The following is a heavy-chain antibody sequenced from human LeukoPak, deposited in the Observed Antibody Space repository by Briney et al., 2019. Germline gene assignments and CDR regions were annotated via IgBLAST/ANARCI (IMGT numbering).Heavy chain of an antibody. J-gene: IGHJ2*01. Sequence: GSSVKVSCKASGGTFSSYAISWVRQAPGQGLEWMGGIIPIFGTANYAQKFQGRVTITTDESTSTAYMELSSLRSEDTAVYYCASRSLYSSWYDWYFDLWGRGTLVTVSS. CDR1: GGTFSSYA. D-gene: IGHD6-13*01. V-gene: IGHV1-69*05. CDR2: IIPIFGTA. CDR3: ASRSLYSSWYDWYFDL.